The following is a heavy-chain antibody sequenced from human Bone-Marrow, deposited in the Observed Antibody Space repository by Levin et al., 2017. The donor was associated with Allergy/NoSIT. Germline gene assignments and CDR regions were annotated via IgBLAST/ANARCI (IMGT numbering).Heavy chain of an antibody. CDR2: MSADGSKT. V-gene: IGHV3-30*02. Sequence: GESLKISCATSGFSFSGFGFHWVRQSPGKGLAWVAGMSADGSKTYYADFVKGRFTISRDESNNTVHLQMHSLRPEDTGVYYCAKDADFRFWYFHLWGRGTLVTVSA. CDR3: AKDADFRFWYFHL. J-gene: IGHJ2*01. CDR1: GFSFSGFG. D-gene: IGHD3-3*01.